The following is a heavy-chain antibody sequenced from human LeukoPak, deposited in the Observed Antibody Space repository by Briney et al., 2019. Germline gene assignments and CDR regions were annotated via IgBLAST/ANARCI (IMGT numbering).Heavy chain of an antibody. CDR3: ARRGSVFGVDSFDY. CDR1: GYRFTRYW. CDR2: IYPGDSDT. Sequence: NSGESLKISCKGSGYRFTRYWIGWVRQMPGKGLEWMGIIYPGDSDTRYSPSFQGQVTISADKSISTAYLQWSSLKASDTAMYYCARRGSVFGVDSFDYWGQGTLVTVSS. D-gene: IGHD3-3*01. J-gene: IGHJ4*02. V-gene: IGHV5-51*01.